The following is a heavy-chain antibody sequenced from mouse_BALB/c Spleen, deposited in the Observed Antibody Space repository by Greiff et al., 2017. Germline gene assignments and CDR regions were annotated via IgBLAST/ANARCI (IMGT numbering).Heavy chain of an antibody. CDR3: ARGGWGFDY. CDR1: GYTFTSYY. D-gene: IGHD2-3*01. V-gene: IGHV1S81*02. CDR2: INPSNGGT. Sequence: VQLQQSGAELVKPGASVKLSCKASGYTFTSYYMYWVKQRPGQGLEWIGEINPSNGGTNFNEKFKSKATLTVDKSSSTAYMQLSSLTSEDSAVYYCARGGWGFDYWGQGTTLTVSS. J-gene: IGHJ2*01.